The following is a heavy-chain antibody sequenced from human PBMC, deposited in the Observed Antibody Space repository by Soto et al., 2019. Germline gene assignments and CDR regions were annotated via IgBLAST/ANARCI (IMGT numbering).Heavy chain of an antibody. CDR3: ARDRPPSAGPGRKYVMDV. V-gene: IGHV1-3*01. Sequence: ASVKVSCKASGYTFTNYAIRWVRQAPGQRLEWMGWINACNGNTKYSQKFQGRVTITRDTSASTAYMELSSLRSEDTAVYYCARDRPPSAGPGRKYVMDVWGQGTTVTVSS. J-gene: IGHJ6*02. CDR2: INACNGNT. D-gene: IGHD2-2*01. CDR1: GYTFTNYA.